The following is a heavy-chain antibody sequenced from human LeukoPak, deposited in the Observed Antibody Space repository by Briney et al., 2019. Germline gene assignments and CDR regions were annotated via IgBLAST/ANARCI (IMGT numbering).Heavy chain of an antibody. Sequence: SETLSLTCTVSGGSISSSSYYWGWIRQPPGKGLEWIGSIYYSGSTYYNPSLKSRVTISVDTSKNQFSLKLSSVTAADTAVHYCARGLSDYDILTGYYLSGDYKYFDYWGQGTLVTVSS. CDR2: IYYSGST. V-gene: IGHV4-39*01. D-gene: IGHD3-9*01. CDR1: GGSISSSSYY. J-gene: IGHJ4*02. CDR3: ARGLSDYDILTGYYLSGDYKYFDY.